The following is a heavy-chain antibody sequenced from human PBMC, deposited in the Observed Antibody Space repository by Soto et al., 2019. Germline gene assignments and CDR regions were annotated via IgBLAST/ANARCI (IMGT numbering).Heavy chain of an antibody. Sequence: GGSLRLSCAASGFTFSSYSMNWVRQAPGKGLEWVSYISSSSSTIYYADSVKGRFTISRDNAMNSLYLQMNSLRGEDTAVYYCARGNLSLGATREVFDYWGQGTLVTVSS. V-gene: IGHV3-48*01. CDR2: ISSSSSTI. CDR1: GFTFSSYS. CDR3: ARGNLSLGATREVFDY. D-gene: IGHD1-26*01. J-gene: IGHJ4*02.